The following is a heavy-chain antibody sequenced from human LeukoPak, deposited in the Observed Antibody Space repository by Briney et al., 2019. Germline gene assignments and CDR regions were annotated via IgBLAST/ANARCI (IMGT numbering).Heavy chain of an antibody. CDR1: GFTFSSYS. V-gene: IGHV3-48*04. Sequence: PGGSLRLSCAASGFTFSSYSMNWVRQAPGKGLEWVSYISSSSSTIYYADSVKGRFTISRDNAKNSLYLQMNSLRAEDTAVYYCARGDYYDSGAFDIWGQGTMVTVSS. J-gene: IGHJ3*02. D-gene: IGHD3-22*01. CDR3: ARGDYYDSGAFDI. CDR2: ISSSSSTI.